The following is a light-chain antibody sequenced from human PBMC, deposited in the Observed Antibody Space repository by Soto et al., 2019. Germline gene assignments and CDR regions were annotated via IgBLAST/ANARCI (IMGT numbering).Light chain of an antibody. V-gene: IGKV3-20*01. CDR3: QHYSSSGT. CDR2: AAS. J-gene: IGKJ1*01. Sequence: MVLTQSPGTLSLSPGDRATLSCRASQSLSRSYLAWYQQQPGQAPVLLIYAASSRAAVTPDRFSGSGAETDFTLTISRLEPEDFAVYYYQHYSSSGTFGQGTKV. CDR1: QSLSRSY.